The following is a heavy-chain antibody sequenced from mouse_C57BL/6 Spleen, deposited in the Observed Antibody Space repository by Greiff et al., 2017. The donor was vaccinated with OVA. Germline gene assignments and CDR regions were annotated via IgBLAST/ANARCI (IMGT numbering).Heavy chain of an antibody. D-gene: IGHD1-1*01. CDR1: GYTFTDYN. J-gene: IGHJ4*01. CDR3: ARDLYYYGSSSGAMDY. CDR2: IHPNNGGT. Sequence: EVQLQQSGPELVKPGASVKMSCKASGYTFTDYNMHWVKQSHGKSLEWIGYIHPNNGGTSYNQKFKGKATLPVNKSSSTAYMELRSLTSEDSAVDYCARDLYYYGSSSGAMDYWGQGTSVTVSS. V-gene: IGHV1-22*01.